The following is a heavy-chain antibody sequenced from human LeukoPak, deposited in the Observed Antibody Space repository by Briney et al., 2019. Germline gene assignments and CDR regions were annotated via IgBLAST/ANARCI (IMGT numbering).Heavy chain of an antibody. Sequence: GGSLRLSCAASGFTFSSYWMHWVRQAPGKGLVWVSRINSDGSSTSYADSVKGRFTISRDNAKNSLYLQMNSLRAEDTAVYYCARVGIVGARGGHWFDPWGQGTLVTVSS. CDR1: GFTFSSYW. V-gene: IGHV3-74*01. D-gene: IGHD1-26*01. CDR2: INSDGSST. CDR3: ARVGIVGARGGHWFDP. J-gene: IGHJ5*02.